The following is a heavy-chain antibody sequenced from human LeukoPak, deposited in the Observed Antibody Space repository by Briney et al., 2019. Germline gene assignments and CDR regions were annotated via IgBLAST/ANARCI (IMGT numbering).Heavy chain of an antibody. V-gene: IGHV3-21*04. CDR1: GFTFSTYS. CDR3: ARDSPGYCSSTSCFPDY. Sequence: GGSLRLSCAASGFTFSTYSMNWVRQAPGEGLEWVSSISSSSSYMYYADSVKGRFTISRDNAKDSLFLQMNSLRAEDTAVYYCARDSPGYCSSTSCFPDYWGQGTLVTVSS. J-gene: IGHJ4*02. D-gene: IGHD2-2*03. CDR2: ISSSSSYM.